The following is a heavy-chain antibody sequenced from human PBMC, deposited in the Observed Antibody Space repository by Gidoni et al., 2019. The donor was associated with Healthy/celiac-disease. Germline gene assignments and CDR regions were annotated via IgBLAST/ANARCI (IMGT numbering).Heavy chain of an antibody. J-gene: IGHJ4*02. CDR3: AKHRPVVVIAKTYYFDY. V-gene: IGHV3-23*01. CDR2: ISGSGGST. Sequence: EVQLLESGGGLVQPGGSLRLSCAASGFTFSSYAMSWVRQAPGKGLEWVSAISGSGGSTYYADSVKGRFTISRDNSKNTLYLQMNSLRAEDTAVYYCAKHRPVVVIAKTYYFDYWGQGTLVTVSS. CDR1: GFTFSSYA. D-gene: IGHD2-21*01.